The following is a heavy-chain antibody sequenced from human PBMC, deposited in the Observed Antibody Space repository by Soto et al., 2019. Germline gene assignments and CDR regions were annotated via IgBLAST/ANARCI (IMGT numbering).Heavy chain of an antibody. Sequence: GGSLRLSCAASGFTFSSYGMHWVRQAPGKGLEWVAVISYDGSNKYYADSVKGRFTISRDNSKNTLYLQMNSLRAEDTAVYYCARGTLGYYYYYGMDVWGQGTTVTVSS. D-gene: IGHD1-1*01. J-gene: IGHJ6*02. CDR1: GFTFSSYG. CDR2: ISYDGSNK. CDR3: ARGTLGYYYYYGMDV. V-gene: IGHV3-30*03.